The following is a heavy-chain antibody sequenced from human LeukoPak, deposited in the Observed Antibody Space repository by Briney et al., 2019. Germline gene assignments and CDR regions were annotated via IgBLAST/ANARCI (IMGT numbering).Heavy chain of an antibody. J-gene: IGHJ5*02. CDR1: GGSISSYY. CDR3: ARVQEEATVVWFDP. Sequence: SETLSLTCTVSGGSISSYYWSWIRQPAGKGLEWIGRIYTSGSTNYNPSLKSRVTMSVGTSKNQFSLKLSSVTAADTAVYYCARVQEEATVVWFDPWGQGTLVTVSS. V-gene: IGHV4-4*07. CDR2: IYTSGST. D-gene: IGHD4-23*01.